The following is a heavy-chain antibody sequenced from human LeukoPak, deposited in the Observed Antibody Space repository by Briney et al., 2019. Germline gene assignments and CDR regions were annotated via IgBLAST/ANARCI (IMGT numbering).Heavy chain of an antibody. CDR1: GGSISSYY. CDR2: IYYSGST. J-gene: IGHJ4*02. D-gene: IGHD6-19*01. V-gene: IGHV4-59*01. Sequence: SETLSLTCTVSGGSISSYYWSWIRQPPGKGLEWIGYIYYSGSTNYNPSLKSRVTISVDTSKNQFSLKLSSVTAADTAVYYCARATEYSSGWYVLLDYWGQGTLVTVSS. CDR3: ARATEYSSGWYVLLDY.